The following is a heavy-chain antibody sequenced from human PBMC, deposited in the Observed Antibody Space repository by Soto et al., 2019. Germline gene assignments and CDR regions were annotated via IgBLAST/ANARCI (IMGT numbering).Heavy chain of an antibody. J-gene: IGHJ4*02. CDR3: ARPLGSSGYDY. CDR2: VIPILGIA. Sequence: QVQLVQSGAEVKKPGSSVKVSCKASGGTFSSYTISWVRQAPGQGLEWMGRVIPILGIANYAQKFQGRATITADKSKSTAYMELSSLRSEDTDEYYWARPLGSSGYDYWGQGTLVTVSS. D-gene: IGHD6-19*01. V-gene: IGHV1-69*02. CDR1: GGTFSSYT.